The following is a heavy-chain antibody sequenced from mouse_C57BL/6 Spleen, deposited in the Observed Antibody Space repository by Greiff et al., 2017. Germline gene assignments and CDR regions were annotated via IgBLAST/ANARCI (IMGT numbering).Heavy chain of an antibody. CDR1: GYTFTDYN. CDR2: INPNNGGT. CDR3: ARTVVALYAMDY. J-gene: IGHJ4*01. Sequence: EVKLQQSGPELVKPGASVKMSCKASGYTFTDYNMHWVKQSHGKSLEWIGYINPNNGGTSYNQKFKGKATLTVNKSSSTAYMELRSLTSEDSAVYYCARTVVALYAMDYWGQGTSVTVSS. D-gene: IGHD1-1*01. V-gene: IGHV1-22*01.